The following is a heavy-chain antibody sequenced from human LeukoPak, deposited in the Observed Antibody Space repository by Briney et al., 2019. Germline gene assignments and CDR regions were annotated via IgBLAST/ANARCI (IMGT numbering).Heavy chain of an antibody. J-gene: IGHJ3*02. V-gene: IGHV4-4*02. CDR2: IYHSGST. Sequence: SGTLSLTCAVSGGSISSSNWWSWVRQPPGKGLEWIGEIYHSGSTNYDPSLKSRVTISVDKSKNQFSLKLSSVTAADTAIYYCARRSGYYYVDAFDIWGQGTVVTVTS. D-gene: IGHD3-22*01. CDR3: ARRSGYYYVDAFDI. CDR1: GGSISSSNW.